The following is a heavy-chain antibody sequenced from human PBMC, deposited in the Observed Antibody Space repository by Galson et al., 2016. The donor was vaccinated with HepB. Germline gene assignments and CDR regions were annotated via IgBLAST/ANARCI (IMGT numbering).Heavy chain of an antibody. CDR3: ARGGYGSDGFDI. D-gene: IGHD3-10*01. CDR1: GFTFSTYG. Sequence: SLRLSCAVSGFTFSTYGMHWVRQAPGKGLEWVAIVWHDGTLKYYAKSVKGRFTISRDNSKNLLFLQMNSLRGEDTAVYHCARGGYGSDGFDIWGQGTMVTVSS. CDR2: VWHDGTLK. J-gene: IGHJ3*02. V-gene: IGHV3-33*01.